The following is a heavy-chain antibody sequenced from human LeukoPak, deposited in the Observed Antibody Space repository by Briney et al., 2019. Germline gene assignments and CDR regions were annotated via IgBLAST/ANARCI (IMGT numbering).Heavy chain of an antibody. CDR2: TYSSGST. J-gene: IGHJ4*02. Sequence: SETLSLTCTVSGGSINSGSYYWSWIRQPAGKGLEWIGRTYSSGSTNYNPSLKGRVTISVDTSKNQFSLNLSSVTAADTAVHYCARGLGIGKDYFDCWGQGTLVTVSS. CDR1: GGSINSGSYY. CDR3: ARGLGIGKDYFDC. V-gene: IGHV4-61*02. D-gene: IGHD7-27*01.